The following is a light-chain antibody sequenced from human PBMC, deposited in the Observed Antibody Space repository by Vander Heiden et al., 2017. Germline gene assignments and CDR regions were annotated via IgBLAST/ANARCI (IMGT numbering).Light chain of an antibody. V-gene: IGLV2-18*01. CDR2: EVS. J-gene: IGLJ2*01. CDR3: SLYTSSSTPVV. Sequence: QSALTQPPSVSGSPGQSVTISCTGTSSDVVSYNRVSWYQQPPGTAPKLMIYEVSNRPSGVPDRFSGSKSGNTASLTISGLQAEDEADYYCSLYTSSSTPVVFGGGTKLTVL. CDR1: SSDVVSYNR.